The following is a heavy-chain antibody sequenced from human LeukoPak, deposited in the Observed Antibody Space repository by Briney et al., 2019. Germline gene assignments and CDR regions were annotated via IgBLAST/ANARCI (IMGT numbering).Heavy chain of an antibody. Sequence: GGSLRLSCAASGFTFSSYGMHWARQAPGKGLEWVASINHNGNVNYYVDSVKGRFTISRDNAKNSLYLQISNLRAEDTAVHFCARGGGLDVWGQGATVTVSS. CDR2: INHNGNVN. D-gene: IGHD3-16*01. CDR1: GFTFSSYG. CDR3: ARGGGLDV. J-gene: IGHJ6*02. V-gene: IGHV3-7*03.